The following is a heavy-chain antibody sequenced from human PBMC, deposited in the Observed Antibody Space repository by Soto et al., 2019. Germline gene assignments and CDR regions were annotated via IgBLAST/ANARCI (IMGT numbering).Heavy chain of an antibody. Sequence: GGSLRLSCAASGFTFSSYWMSWVRQAPGKGLEWVANIKQDGSEKYYVDSVKGRFTISRDNAKNSLYLQMNSLRAEDTAVYYCARDQFSVVAATFPDYYYYYMDVWGKGTTVTVSS. J-gene: IGHJ6*03. CDR2: IKQDGSEK. D-gene: IGHD2-15*01. CDR1: GFTFSSYW. V-gene: IGHV3-7*01. CDR3: ARDQFSVVAATFPDYYYYYMDV.